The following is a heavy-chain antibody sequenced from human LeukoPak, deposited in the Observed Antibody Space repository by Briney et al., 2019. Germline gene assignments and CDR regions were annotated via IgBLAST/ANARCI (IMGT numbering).Heavy chain of an antibody. J-gene: IGHJ4*02. Sequence: GGSLRLSCAASGFTFSSYSMNWVRQAPGKGLEWVSSISSSSSYIYYADSVKGRFTISRDNAKNSLYLQMNSLRAEDTAVYYCARDKGVRSGGYSFDYWGQGTLVTVSS. D-gene: IGHD3-22*01. CDR1: GFTFSSYS. CDR3: ARDKGVRSGGYSFDY. V-gene: IGHV3-21*01. CDR2: ISSSSSYI.